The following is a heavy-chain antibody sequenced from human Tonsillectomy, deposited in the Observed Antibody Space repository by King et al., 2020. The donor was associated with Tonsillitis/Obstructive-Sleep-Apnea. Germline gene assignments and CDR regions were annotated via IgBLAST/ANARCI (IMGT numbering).Heavy chain of an antibody. CDR2: ISYDGSNK. V-gene: IGHV3-30*01. CDR3: ARDRVWDYGESDGFDI. Sequence: VQLVESGGGVVQPGRSLRLSCAASGFTFSSYAMHWVRQAPGKGLEWVAVISYDGSNKYYADSVKGRFTISRDNSKNTLYLQMNSLRAEDTAVYYCARDRVWDYGESDGFDIWGQGKMVTVSS. D-gene: IGHD4-17*01. CDR1: GFTFSSYA. J-gene: IGHJ3*02.